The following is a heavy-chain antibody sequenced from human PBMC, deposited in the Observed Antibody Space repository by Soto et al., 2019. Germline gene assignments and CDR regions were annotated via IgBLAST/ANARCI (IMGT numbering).Heavy chain of an antibody. D-gene: IGHD3-22*01. V-gene: IGHV5-10-1*01. Sequence: XDSLTISCKGSGYSFAGYWITWVRQKPGKGLEWMGRIDPSDSQTYYSPSFRGHVTISVTKSITTVFLQWSSLRASDTAMYYCARQIYDSDTGPNFQYYFDSWGQGTQVTVSS. CDR3: ARQIYDSDTGPNFQYYFDS. CDR2: IDPSDSQT. J-gene: IGHJ4*02. CDR1: GYSFAGYW.